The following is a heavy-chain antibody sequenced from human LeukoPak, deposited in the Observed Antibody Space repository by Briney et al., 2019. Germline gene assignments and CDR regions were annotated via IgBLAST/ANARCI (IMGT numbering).Heavy chain of an antibody. J-gene: IGHJ4*02. V-gene: IGHV1-8*01. Sequence: ASVKVSCKASGYTFTSYDINWVRQATGQGLEWMGWMNPNSGNTGYAQKFQGRVTMTRNTSISTAYMELSSLRSEDTAVYYRARMRSLKLLWFGELSPYYFDYWDQGTLVTVSS. CDR1: GYTFTSYD. CDR2: MNPNSGNT. D-gene: IGHD3-10*01. CDR3: ARMRSLKLLWFGELSPYYFDY.